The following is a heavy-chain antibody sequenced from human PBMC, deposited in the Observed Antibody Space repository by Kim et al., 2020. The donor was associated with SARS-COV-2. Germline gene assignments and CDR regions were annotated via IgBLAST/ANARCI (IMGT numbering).Heavy chain of an antibody. CDR3: SRNSYGWDGGYNWFDP. D-gene: IGHD5-18*01. CDR2: IRSKAYGGTT. J-gene: IGHJ5*02. V-gene: IGHV3-49*03. CDR1: GFTFGDYA. Sequence: GGSLRLSCTASGFTFGDYAMSWFRQAPGKGLEWVGFIRSKAYGGTTEYAASVKGRFTISRDDSKSIAYLQMNSLKTEDTAVYYCSRNSYGWDGGYNWFDPWGQGTLVTVSS.